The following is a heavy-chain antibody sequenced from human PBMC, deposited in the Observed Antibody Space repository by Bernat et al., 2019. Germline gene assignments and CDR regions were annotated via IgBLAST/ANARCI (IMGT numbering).Heavy chain of an antibody. CDR3: ARNGGWWTQGSDAFDI. V-gene: IGHV1-3*01. CDR2: INAGNGNT. CDR1: GYTFTSYA. J-gene: IGHJ3*02. D-gene: IGHD4-23*01. Sequence: QVQLVQSGAEVKKPGASVKVSCKASGYTFTSYAMHWVRQAPGQRLEWMGWINAGNGNTKYSQKFQGRVTITRDTSASTAYMELSSLRSEDTAVYYCARNGGWWTQGSDAFDIWGQGTMVTVSS.